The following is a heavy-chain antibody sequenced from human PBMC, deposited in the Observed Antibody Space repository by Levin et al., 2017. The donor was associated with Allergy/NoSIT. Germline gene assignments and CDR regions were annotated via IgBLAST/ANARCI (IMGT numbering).Heavy chain of an antibody. J-gene: IGHJ3*02. CDR1: GYTFTSYG. V-gene: IGHV1-18*01. Sequence: GESLKISCKASGYTFTSYGISWVRQAPGQGLEWMGWISAYNGNTNYAQKLQGRVTMTTDTSTSTAYMELRSLRSDDTAVYYCARGYYYDSSGYYFIPLFDIWGQGTMVTVSS. CDR3: ARGYYYDSSGYYFIPLFDI. D-gene: IGHD3-22*01. CDR2: ISAYNGNT.